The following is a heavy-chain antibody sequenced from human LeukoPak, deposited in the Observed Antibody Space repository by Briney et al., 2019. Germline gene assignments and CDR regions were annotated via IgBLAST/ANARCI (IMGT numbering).Heavy chain of an antibody. V-gene: IGHV3-53*01. Sequence: GGSLRLSCAASGVTVSSKYMSWVRQAPGKGLEWVSVIYSGDSTQYADSVKGRFTISRDNFKNMLYLQMNSLRGDDTAVYYCARAEQWLAYGYWGQGTLVTVSS. CDR1: GVTVSSKY. J-gene: IGHJ4*02. CDR3: ARAEQWLAYGY. CDR2: IYSGDST. D-gene: IGHD6-19*01.